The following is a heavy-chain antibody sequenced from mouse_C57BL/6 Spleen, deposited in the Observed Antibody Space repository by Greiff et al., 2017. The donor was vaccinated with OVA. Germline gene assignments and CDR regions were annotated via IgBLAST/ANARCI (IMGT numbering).Heavy chain of an antibody. D-gene: IGHD2-1*01. CDR1: GYSITSGYY. CDR3: AREGGNYYRNFDV. V-gene: IGHV3-6*01. Sequence: EVKLQESGPGLVKPSQSLSLTCSVTGYSITSGYYWNWIRQFPGNKLEWMGYISYDGSNNYNPSLKNRISITRDTSKNQFFLKLNSVTTEDTATYYCAREGGNYYRNFDVWGTGTTVTVSS. J-gene: IGHJ1*03. CDR2: ISYDGSN.